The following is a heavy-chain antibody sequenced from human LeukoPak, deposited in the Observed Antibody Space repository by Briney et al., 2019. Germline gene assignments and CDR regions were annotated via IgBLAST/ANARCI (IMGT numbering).Heavy chain of an antibody. J-gene: IGHJ5*02. Sequence: GPALVKPTQTHTLTCTFSGFSLSTSGMCVGWIRQPPGKALEWLALIDWDDNKYYTTSLKTRLTISKDSSKNQVVLTMTNMDPVDTATYYCARVSYGDYGYGWFDPWGQGTLVTVSS. CDR2: IDWDDNK. CDR1: GFSLSTSGMC. CDR3: ARVSYGDYGYGWFDP. V-gene: IGHV2-70*01. D-gene: IGHD4-17*01.